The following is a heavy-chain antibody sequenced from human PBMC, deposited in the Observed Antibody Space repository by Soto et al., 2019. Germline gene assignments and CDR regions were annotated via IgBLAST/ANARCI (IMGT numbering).Heavy chain of an antibody. V-gene: IGHV1-8*01. CDR2: MNPKGFNR. Sequence: ASVKVSCKASGYSFTTYDINWVRQATGQGLEWMGWMNPKGFNRGYAQRFQGRVTMTMDTTTSTAYMEPNNLRSEDTAVYYCARAAASLDPWGQGTLVTVSS. CDR1: GYSFTTYD. D-gene: IGHD6-25*01. CDR3: ARAAASLDP. J-gene: IGHJ5*02.